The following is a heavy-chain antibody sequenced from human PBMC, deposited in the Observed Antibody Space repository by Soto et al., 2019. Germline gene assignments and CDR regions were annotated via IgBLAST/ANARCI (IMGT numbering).Heavy chain of an antibody. J-gene: IGHJ4*02. CDR2: ISGDASST. D-gene: IGHD3-22*01. CDR3: TRGGTMTTYWGLFDS. V-gene: IGHV3-74*01. CDR1: GFTFSDNW. Sequence: EVKVVESGGGLVQPGGSLRLSCAASGFTFSDNWMHWVRQPPGKGPVWVSRISGDASSTSYADSVKGRFTISRDSAKNNVYRQMDSLRVEDKAVYYCTRGGTMTTYWGLFDSWGQGTLVTVSS.